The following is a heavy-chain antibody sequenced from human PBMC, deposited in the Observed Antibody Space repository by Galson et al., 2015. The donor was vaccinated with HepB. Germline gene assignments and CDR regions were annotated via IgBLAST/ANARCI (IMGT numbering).Heavy chain of an antibody. CDR3: ARAGGIWAAAGTDY. J-gene: IGHJ4*02. Sequence: SLRLSCAASGFTFSSYSMNWVRQAPGKGLEWVSSISSSSSYIYYADSVKGRFTISRDNAKNSLYLQMNSLRAADTAVYYCARAGGIWAAAGTDYWGQGTLVTVSS. CDR1: GFTFSSYS. V-gene: IGHV3-21*01. D-gene: IGHD6-13*01. CDR2: ISSSSSYI.